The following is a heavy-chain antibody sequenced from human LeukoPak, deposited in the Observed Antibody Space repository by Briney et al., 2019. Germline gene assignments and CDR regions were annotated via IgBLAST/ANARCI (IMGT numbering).Heavy chain of an antibody. CDR1: GYTFTTYT. CDR2: ISAYNGNT. Sequence: ASVKVSCKASGYTFTTYTINWVRQAPGQGLEWMGWISAYNGNTNYAQKLQGRVTMTTDTSTSTAYMELRSLRPGDTAIYYCARRLSGYYSTFDYWGQGTLVTVSS. V-gene: IGHV1-18*01. J-gene: IGHJ4*02. CDR3: ARRLSGYYSTFDY. D-gene: IGHD3-22*01.